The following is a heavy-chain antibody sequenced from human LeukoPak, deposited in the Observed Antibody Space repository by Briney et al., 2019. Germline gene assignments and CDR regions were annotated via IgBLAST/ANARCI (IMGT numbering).Heavy chain of an antibody. Sequence: SQTLSLTCAISGDSVSSNSAAWSWIRQSPSRGLEWLGRTYYRSKWYHDFAPSVKSRITINPNTSKNQFSLQLNSVTPEDTAVYYCAREGDSGYLFDCWGQGTLVTVSS. CDR3: AREGDSGYLFDC. J-gene: IGHJ4*02. D-gene: IGHD5-12*01. V-gene: IGHV6-1*01. CDR2: TYYRSKWYH. CDR1: GDSVSSNSAA.